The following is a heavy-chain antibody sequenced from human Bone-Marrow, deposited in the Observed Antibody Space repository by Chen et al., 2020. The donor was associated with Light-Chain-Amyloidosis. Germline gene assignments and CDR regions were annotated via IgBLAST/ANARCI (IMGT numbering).Heavy chain of an antibody. Sequence: QLQLQESGPGQVKALENLSLTCIVSGDSINSRNHCWGWIRQPPGKGLEWIGSVYYTGTTYYNPSLKSRVTMSIDMSKNQFTLQLTSVTAADTAFYYCARDVTRDYGEGYRGWFDPWGQGTQVIVST. CDR1: GDSINSRNHC. CDR3: ARDVTRDYGEGYRGWFDP. V-gene: IGHV4-39*07. D-gene: IGHD4-17*01. J-gene: IGHJ5*02. CDR2: VYYTGTT.